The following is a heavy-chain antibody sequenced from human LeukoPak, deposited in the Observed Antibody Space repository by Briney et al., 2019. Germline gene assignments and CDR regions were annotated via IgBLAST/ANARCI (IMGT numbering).Heavy chain of an antibody. V-gene: IGHV3-23*01. CDR3: AKGVGAFYY. J-gene: IGHJ4*02. CDR1: GFTFDDYA. CDR2: ISGSDGST. Sequence: GGSLRLSCAASGFTFDDYAMHWVRQAPGKGLEWVSAISGSDGSTYYADSVKGRFTISRDSSKNTLYLQMNSLRAEDTAVYYCAKGVGAFYYWGQGTLVTVSS. D-gene: IGHD1-26*01.